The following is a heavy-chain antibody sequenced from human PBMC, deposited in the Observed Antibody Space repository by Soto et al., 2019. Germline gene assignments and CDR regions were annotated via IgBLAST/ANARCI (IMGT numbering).Heavy chain of an antibody. CDR1: GFTFSSYG. CDR2: ISYDGSNK. D-gene: IGHD3-22*01. Sequence: QVQLVESGGGVVQPGRSLRLSCAASGFTFSSYGMHWVRQAPGKGLEWVAVISYDGSNKYYADSVKGRFTISRDNSKNTLYLQMNSLRAEDMAVYYCAKDHDDSSGYYPYYYYYGMDVWGQGTTVTVSS. J-gene: IGHJ6*02. V-gene: IGHV3-30*18. CDR3: AKDHDDSSGYYPYYYYYGMDV.